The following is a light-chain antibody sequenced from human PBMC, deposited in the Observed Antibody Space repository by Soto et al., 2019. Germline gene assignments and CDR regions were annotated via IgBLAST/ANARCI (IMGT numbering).Light chain of an antibody. CDR1: SSDVGGYNY. J-gene: IGLJ1*01. CDR3: SSYTSSSSDV. CDR2: DVS. V-gene: IGLV2-14*01. Sequence: QSVLTQPASVSGSPGQSITISCTGTSSDVGGYNYVSWYQQHPGKAPKLMIYDVSNRPSGVSNRFSGSKSGNTASLTISGLQAEDEADHYCSSYTSSSSDVFGTGTQLTVL.